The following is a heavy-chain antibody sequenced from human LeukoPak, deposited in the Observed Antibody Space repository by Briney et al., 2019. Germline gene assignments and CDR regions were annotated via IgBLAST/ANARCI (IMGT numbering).Heavy chain of an antibody. J-gene: IGHJ4*02. D-gene: IGHD2-2*01. CDR2: ISGGGGTT. CDR1: GFTFSNYA. V-gene: IGHV3-23*01. Sequence: GSLRLSCAASGFTFSNYAMSWVRQAPGKGLEWVSGISGGGGTTYYADSVKGRFTISRDNAKNSLYLQMNSLRADDTATYYCARGFNYAFDYWGQGTLVTVSS. CDR3: ARGFNYAFDY.